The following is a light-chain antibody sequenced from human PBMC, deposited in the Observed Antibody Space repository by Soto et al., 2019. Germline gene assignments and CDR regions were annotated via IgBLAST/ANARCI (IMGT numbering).Light chain of an antibody. V-gene: IGLV3-21*04. J-gene: IGLJ2*01. CDR1: NIGSKS. CDR2: YDF. CDR3: QVWDGNSDHVV. Sequence: SYELTQPPSVSVAPGKTARITCGGNNIGSKSVHWYQQKPGQAPVLVIYYDFDRPSGIPERFSGSNSGNTATLSITRVEAGDEADYYCQVWDGNSDHVVLGGGTKLTVL.